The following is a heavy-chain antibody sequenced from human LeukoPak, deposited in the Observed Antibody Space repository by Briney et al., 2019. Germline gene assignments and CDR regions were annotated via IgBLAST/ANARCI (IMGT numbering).Heavy chain of an antibody. J-gene: IGHJ4*02. CDR3: ARDSNYDTSGHYY. CDR1: GFTVSSNY. D-gene: IGHD3-22*01. Sequence: GGSLRLSCAASGFTVSSNYMSWVRQAPGKGLEWVSVIYSGGSTYSADSVKGRFTISRENSKNTLYLQMNSLRAEDTAVYYCARDSNYDTSGHYYWGQGTLVTVSS. CDR2: IYSGGST. V-gene: IGHV3-53*01.